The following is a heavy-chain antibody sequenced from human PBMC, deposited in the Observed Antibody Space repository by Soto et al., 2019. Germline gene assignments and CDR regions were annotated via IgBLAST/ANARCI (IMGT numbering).Heavy chain of an antibody. J-gene: IGHJ4*02. Sequence: ESGGGVVQPGRSLRLSCAASGFTFSIYGMHWVRQAPGKGLEWVAVLWYDGSNKYYADSVKGRFTISRDNSKNTLYLQMDSLRDEDTAVYYCARGLEGFDYWGQGTLVTVSS. D-gene: IGHD1-1*01. CDR3: ARGLEGFDY. V-gene: IGHV3-33*01. CDR1: GFTFSIYG. CDR2: LWYDGSNK.